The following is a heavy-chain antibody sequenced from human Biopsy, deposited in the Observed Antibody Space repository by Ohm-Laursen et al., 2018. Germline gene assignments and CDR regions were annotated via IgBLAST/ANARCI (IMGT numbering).Heavy chain of an antibody. Sequence: GTLSLTCTVSGDTISTYYWNWIRQTPGKGLEWIGYIHYTGHIRINPSLNSRATISVDTSKDQISLKLSSLTAADTAIYYCARNRVDVVKVTTIGWNFDLWGRGTLVTVS. CDR3: ARNRVDVVKVTTIGWNFDL. D-gene: IGHD5-12*01. J-gene: IGHJ2*01. CDR2: IHYTGHI. CDR1: GDTISTYY. V-gene: IGHV4-59*08.